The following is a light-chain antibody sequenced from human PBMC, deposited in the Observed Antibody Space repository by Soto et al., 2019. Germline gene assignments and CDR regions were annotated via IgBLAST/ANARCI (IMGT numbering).Light chain of an antibody. CDR3: AAWDDSLSAYV. CDR1: GPNIGASYD. Sequence: QSVLTQPPSVSGAPGQRVTISCAGSGPNIGASYDVHWYQQLPGTAPKLLIYRNNQRPSGVPDRFSDSKSGTSASLAISGLRSEDEADYYCAAWDDSLSAYVFGTGTKVTVL. J-gene: IGLJ1*01. V-gene: IGLV1-47*01. CDR2: RNN.